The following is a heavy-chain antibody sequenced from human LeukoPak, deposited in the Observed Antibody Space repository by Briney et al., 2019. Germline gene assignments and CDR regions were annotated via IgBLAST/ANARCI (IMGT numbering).Heavy chain of an antibody. CDR3: ARDGPVLRYFDWLHTNWFDP. J-gene: IGHJ5*02. Sequence: GGSLRLSCAASAFTLNNYSMAWVRQAPGKGLEWISYISSSSRTIYYADSVKGRFTISRDNSKNTLYLQMNSLRAEDTAVYYCARDGPVLRYFDWLHTNWFDPWGQGTLVTVSS. D-gene: IGHD3-9*01. CDR1: AFTLNNYS. V-gene: IGHV3-48*01. CDR2: ISSSSRTI.